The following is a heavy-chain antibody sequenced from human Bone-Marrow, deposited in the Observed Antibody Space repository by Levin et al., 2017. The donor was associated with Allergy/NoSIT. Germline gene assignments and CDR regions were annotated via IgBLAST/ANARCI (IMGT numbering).Heavy chain of an antibody. D-gene: IGHD6-13*01. CDR2: VNHSGRT. Sequence: SETLSLTCAVYGGSLSGYYWNWIRQPPGKGLEWIGEVNHSGRTSYNPSLKSRVTISLDTSKNQFSLKLSSVTAADTSVYYCAEVLSSSWYWYFDYWGQGTLVTVSS. CDR3: AEVLSSSWYWYFDY. J-gene: IGHJ4*02. CDR1: GGSLSGYY. V-gene: IGHV4-34*01.